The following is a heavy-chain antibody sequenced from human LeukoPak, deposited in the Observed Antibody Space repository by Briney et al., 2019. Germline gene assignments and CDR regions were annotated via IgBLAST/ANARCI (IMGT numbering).Heavy chain of an antibody. V-gene: IGHV1-18*04. D-gene: IGHD3-9*01. CDR1: GYTFTNYG. Sequence: ASVKVSCKASGYTFTNYGISWVRQAPGQGLEWMGWISAYNGNTNYAQKLQGRVTMTTDTSTSTAYMELRSLRSDDTAVYYCASAPYDILTGYNYGMDVWGKGTTVTVSS. CDR2: ISAYNGNT. CDR3: ASAPYDILTGYNYGMDV. J-gene: IGHJ6*04.